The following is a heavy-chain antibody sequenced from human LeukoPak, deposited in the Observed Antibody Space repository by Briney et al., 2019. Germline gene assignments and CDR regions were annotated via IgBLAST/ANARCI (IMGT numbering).Heavy chain of an antibody. CDR2: INPNSGGT. CDR1: GYTFTGYY. V-gene: IGHV1-2*02. J-gene: IGHJ4*02. Sequence: ASVRVSCKASGYTFTGYYMHWVRQAPGQGLEWMGGINPNSGGTNYAQKFQGRVTMTRDTSISTAYMELSRLRSDDTAVYYCARSGIAAAVSDYWGQGTLVTVSS. CDR3: ARSGIAAAVSDY. D-gene: IGHD6-13*01.